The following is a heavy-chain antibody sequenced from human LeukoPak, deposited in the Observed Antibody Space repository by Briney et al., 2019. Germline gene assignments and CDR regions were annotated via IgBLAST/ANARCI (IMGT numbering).Heavy chain of an antibody. CDR1: GYTFTGYY. V-gene: IGHV1-2*02. CDR2: INPNSGGT. J-gene: IGHJ4*02. CDR3: ARPDYYDSSGATDY. Sequence: GASVKVSCKASGYTFTGYYMHWVRQAPGQGLEWMGWINPNSGGTNYAQKFQGRVTMTRDTSISTAYMELSRLRSDDTAVYYCARPDYYDSSGATDYWGQGTLVTVSS. D-gene: IGHD3-22*01.